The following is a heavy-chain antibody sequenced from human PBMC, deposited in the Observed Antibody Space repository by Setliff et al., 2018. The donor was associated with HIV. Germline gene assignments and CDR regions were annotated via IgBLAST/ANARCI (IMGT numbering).Heavy chain of an antibody. D-gene: IGHD3-22*01. CDR3: ARHSGSGYYLIDP. J-gene: IGHJ5*02. CDR2: IYYSGST. CDR1: GGSISSYY. V-gene: IGHV4-59*01. Sequence: SETLSLTCTVSGGSISSYYWSWIRQPPGKGLEWIGYIYYSGSTNYNPSLKSRVTISVDTSKNQFSLKLSSVTAADTAVYYCARHSGSGYYLIDPWGQGTLVTVSS.